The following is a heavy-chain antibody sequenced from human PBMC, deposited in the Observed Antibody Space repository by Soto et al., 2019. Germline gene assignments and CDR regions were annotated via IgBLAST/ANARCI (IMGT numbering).Heavy chain of an antibody. CDR3: ARQRDYGSGSYHFDY. CDR1: GYSFTSYW. V-gene: IGHV5-51*01. J-gene: IGHJ4*02. Sequence: GESLKISCKGSGYSFTSYWIGWVRQMPGKGLEWMGIIYPGDSDTRYSPSFQGQVTISVDKSISTAYLQWSSLKASDTAMYYCARQRDYGSGSYHFDYWGQGTMVTVPS. CDR2: IYPGDSDT. D-gene: IGHD3-10*01.